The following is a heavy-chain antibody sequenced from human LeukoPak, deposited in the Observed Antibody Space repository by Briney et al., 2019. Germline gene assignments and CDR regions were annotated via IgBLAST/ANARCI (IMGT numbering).Heavy chain of an antibody. J-gene: IGHJ4*02. CDR1: GFTVSSNY. CDR2: IYSGGST. CDR3: ARLDFDWLLFDY. V-gene: IGHV3-66*04. D-gene: IGHD3-9*01. Sequence: PGGSLRLSCAASGFTVSSNYMSWVRRAPGKGLEWVSVIYSGGSTYYADSVKGRFTISRDNSKNTLYLQMNSLRAEDTAVYYCARLDFDWLLFDYWGQGTLVTVSS.